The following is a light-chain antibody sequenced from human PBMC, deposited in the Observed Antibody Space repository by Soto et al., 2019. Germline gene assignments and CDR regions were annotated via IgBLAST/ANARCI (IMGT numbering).Light chain of an antibody. CDR2: DVN. Sequence: QSALTQPASVSGSPGQSITISCTGTIDDVGAYNYVSWYQQRPGSAPQLLIYDVNNRPSGASNRFSGSKSGHTAYLTISGLQSDDEANYHCASYTSTYTLVFGTGTTLTVL. CDR3: ASYTSTYTLV. CDR1: IDDVGAYNY. V-gene: IGLV2-14*01. J-gene: IGLJ1*01.